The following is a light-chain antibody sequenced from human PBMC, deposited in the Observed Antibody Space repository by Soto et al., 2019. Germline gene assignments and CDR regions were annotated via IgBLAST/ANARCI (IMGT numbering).Light chain of an antibody. CDR2: KAS. V-gene: IGKV1-5*03. J-gene: IGKJ1*01. Sequence: DIQMTQSPSTLSASVGGIVTITFRASQSISSWLALYQQKPGKAPKLLIYKASSLESGVPSRFSGSGSGTEFTLTISSLQPDDFATYYCQQYNSYSEAFGQGTKVDIK. CDR1: QSISSW. CDR3: QQYNSYSEA.